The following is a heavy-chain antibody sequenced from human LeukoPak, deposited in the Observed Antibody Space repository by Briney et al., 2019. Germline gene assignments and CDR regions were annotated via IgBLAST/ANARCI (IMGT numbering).Heavy chain of an antibody. D-gene: IGHD5-12*01. CDR2: IYTSGST. Sequence: SQTLSLTCTVSGGSISSGSYYWSWIRQPAGKGLEWIGRIYTSGSTNYNPSLRSRDTILLDTSKNQFSLNLNAVTAADTAVYYWARVDIPTAGHAFDIWGQRTMVTVSS. CDR1: GGSISSGSYY. CDR3: ARVDIPTAGHAFDI. V-gene: IGHV4-61*02. J-gene: IGHJ3*02.